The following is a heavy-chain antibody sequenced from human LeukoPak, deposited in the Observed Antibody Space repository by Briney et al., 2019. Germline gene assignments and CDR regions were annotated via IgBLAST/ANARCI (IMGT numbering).Heavy chain of an antibody. V-gene: IGHV4-30-2*01. J-gene: IGHJ5*02. CDR2: FYHSGST. CDR1: GGSISSGGYS. Sequence: SETLSLTCAVSGGSISSGGYSWSWIRQPPGKGLEWIGYFYHSGSTYYNPSLKSRVTISVDRSKNQFSLKLSSVTAADTAVYYCARAIDILTGYYAVGWFDPWGQGTLVTVSS. D-gene: IGHD3-9*01. CDR3: ARAIDILTGYYAVGWFDP.